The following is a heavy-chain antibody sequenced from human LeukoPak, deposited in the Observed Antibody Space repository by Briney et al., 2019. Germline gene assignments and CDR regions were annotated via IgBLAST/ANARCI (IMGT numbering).Heavy chain of an antibody. CDR1: GGSINGFY. V-gene: IGHV4-4*07. CDR3: ARGRDYYYYMDV. J-gene: IGHJ6*03. Sequence: SETLSLTCTVSGGSINGFYWSWIRQPAGKGLEWIGRIYTGGSTDYNPSLKSRVIISVDKSKSQFSLKLNSVTAADTAVYYCARGRDYYYYMDVWGKGTTVTVSS. CDR2: IYTGGST.